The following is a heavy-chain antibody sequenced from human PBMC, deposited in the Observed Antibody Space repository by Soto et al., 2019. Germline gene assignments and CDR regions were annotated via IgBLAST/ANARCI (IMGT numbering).Heavy chain of an antibody. CDR1: GGTFDNFI. D-gene: IGHD1-26*01. J-gene: IGHJ6*02. Sequence: QVQLVQSGAEVKEPGSSVRVSCKASGGTFDNFIMNWVRQTPGQGLEWMGGIVPMLGTPTYAEKFKGRVTISATGSTSTLYMEVTSLSSEDTAIYYCARHGTYSSSLSQYSGMDVWGHGTTVTVSS. CDR2: IVPMLGTP. CDR3: ARHGTYSSSLSQYSGMDV. V-gene: IGHV1-69*01.